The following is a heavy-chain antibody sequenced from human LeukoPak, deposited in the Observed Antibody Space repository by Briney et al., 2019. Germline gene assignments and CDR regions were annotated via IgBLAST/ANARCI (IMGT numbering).Heavy chain of an antibody. J-gene: IGHJ4*02. Sequence: GGSLRLSCAASGFTLSSYAMSWVRQGPGKGLEWVSAISVSGNTYHADSVKGRFTISRDSYKNTLYLQMNSLRAEDAAVYYCAKAPVTTCSGAYCYPFDYWGQGTLVTFSS. CDR1: GFTLSSYA. CDR3: AKAPVTTCSGAYCYPFDY. CDR2: ISVSGNT. V-gene: IGHV3-23*01. D-gene: IGHD2-15*01.